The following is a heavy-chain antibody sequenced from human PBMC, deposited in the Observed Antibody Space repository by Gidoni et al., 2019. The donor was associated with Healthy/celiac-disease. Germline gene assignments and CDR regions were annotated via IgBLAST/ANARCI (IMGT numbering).Heavy chain of an antibody. CDR1: GFTFSSYS. CDR3: ARDITYDSSGYFMVGDAFDI. J-gene: IGHJ3*02. CDR2: ISSSSSYI. D-gene: IGHD3-22*01. V-gene: IGHV3-21*01. Sequence: EVQLVESGGVMVKPGGSLRLSCAASGFTFSSYSMNWVRQAPGKGLEWVSSISSSSSYIYYADSVKGRFTISRDNAKNSLYLQMNSLRAEDTAVYYCARDITYDSSGYFMVGDAFDIWGQGTMVTVSS.